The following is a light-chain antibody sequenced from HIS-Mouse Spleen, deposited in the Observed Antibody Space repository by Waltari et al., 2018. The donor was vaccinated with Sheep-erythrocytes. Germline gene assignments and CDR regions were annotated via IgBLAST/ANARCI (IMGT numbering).Light chain of an antibody. Sequence: QSALTQPASVSGSPGQSITISCTGTSSDVGSYNLVSWYQQHPGKAPKHRIYAGSKPPSGISNRFSGSTSGNTASLTISGLQAEDEADYYCCSYAGSSTPWVFGGGTKLTVL. J-gene: IGLJ3*02. CDR1: SSDVGSYNL. CDR3: CSYAGSSTPWV. V-gene: IGLV2-23*01. CDR2: AGS.